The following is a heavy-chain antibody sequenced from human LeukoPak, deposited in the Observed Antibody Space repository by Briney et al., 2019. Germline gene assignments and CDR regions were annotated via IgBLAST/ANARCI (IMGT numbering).Heavy chain of an antibody. CDR2: ISSSGSTI. V-gene: IGHV3-48*03. J-gene: IGHJ6*04. CDR1: GFTFSSYE. Sequence: GGSLRLSCAASGFTFSSYERNWVRQSPGKGLEWVSYISSSGSTIYYADSVKGRFTISRDNAKNSLYLQMNSLRAEDTAVYYCAELGITLIGGVWGKGTTVTISS. CDR3: AELGITLIGGV. D-gene: IGHD3-10*02.